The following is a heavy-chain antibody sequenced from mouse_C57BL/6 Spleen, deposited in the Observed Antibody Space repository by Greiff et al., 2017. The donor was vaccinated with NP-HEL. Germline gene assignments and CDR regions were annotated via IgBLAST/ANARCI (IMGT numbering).Heavy chain of an antibody. CDR1: GYTFTDYN. CDR3: ARSHYDYDGGFAY. CDR2: INPNNGGT. Sequence: VQLKESGPELVKPGASVKMSCKASGYTFTDYNMHWVKQSHGKSLEWIGYINPNNGGTSYNQKFKGKATLTVNKSSSTAYMELRSLTSEDSAVYYCARSHYDYDGGFAYWGQGTLVTVSA. J-gene: IGHJ3*01. D-gene: IGHD2-4*01. V-gene: IGHV1-22*01.